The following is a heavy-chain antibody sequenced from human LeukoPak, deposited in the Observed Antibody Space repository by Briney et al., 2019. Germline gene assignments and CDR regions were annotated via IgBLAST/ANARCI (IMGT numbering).Heavy chain of an antibody. V-gene: IGHV4-39*01. CDR1: GGSISSSSYY. Sequence: PSETLSLTCTVSGGSISSSSYYWGWIRQPPGKGLEWIGSIYYSGSTYYNPSLKSRVTISVDTSKNQFSLKLSSVTAADTAVYYCARHYGFWSGYYFDYWGQGTLVTVSS. D-gene: IGHD3/OR15-3a*01. CDR2: IYYSGST. J-gene: IGHJ4*02. CDR3: ARHYGFWSGYYFDY.